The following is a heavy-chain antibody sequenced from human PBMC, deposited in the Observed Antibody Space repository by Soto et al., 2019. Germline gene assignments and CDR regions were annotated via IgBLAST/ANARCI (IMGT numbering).Heavy chain of an antibody. CDR2: IYYSGST. V-gene: IGHV4-31*03. J-gene: IGHJ5*02. D-gene: IGHD2-15*01. CDR3: ARAAHYSCPFRWFDP. Sequence: QVQLQESGPGLVKPSQTLSLTCTVSGGSISSGGYYWSWIRQHPGKGLEWIGYIYYSGSTYYNPSLNSRATISVDTSKDQFSLKLSSVTAADTAVYYCARAAHYSCPFRWFDPWGQGILVTVSS. CDR1: GGSISSGGYY.